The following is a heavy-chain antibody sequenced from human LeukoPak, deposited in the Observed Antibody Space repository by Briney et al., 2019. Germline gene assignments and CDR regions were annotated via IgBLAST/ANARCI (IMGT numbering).Heavy chain of an antibody. J-gene: IGHJ4*02. D-gene: IGHD2-21*01. Sequence: ASVNVSHKSSVYTFTVYYMHWVRQAPAQALEWMGWINPNSGRTNYAQKFQGRVTITRDTSISTAYMELSRLRSDDTAVYYCASVAISHYFDYWGQGTLVTVSS. CDR1: VYTFTVYY. CDR2: INPNSGRT. V-gene: IGHV1-2*02. CDR3: ASVAISHYFDY.